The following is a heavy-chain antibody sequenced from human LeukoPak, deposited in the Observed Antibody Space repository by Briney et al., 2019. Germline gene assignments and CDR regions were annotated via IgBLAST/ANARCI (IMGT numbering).Heavy chain of an antibody. CDR3: ARGERLGLDY. CDR1: GDSVSGYY. J-gene: IGHJ4*02. Sequence: SQTLSLTCTVSGDSVSGYYCDWIRQPPGKGLEWIGYIYYSGYTNYNPSLKSRVTISLDTSKNQFSLKLSSVTAADTAVYYCARGERLGLDYWGQGTLVTVSS. D-gene: IGHD7-27*01. V-gene: IGHV4-59*02. CDR2: IYYSGYT.